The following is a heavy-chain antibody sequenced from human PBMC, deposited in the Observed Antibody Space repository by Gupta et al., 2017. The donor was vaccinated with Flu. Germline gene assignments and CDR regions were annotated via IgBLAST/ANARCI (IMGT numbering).Heavy chain of an antibody. D-gene: IGHD3-3*01. CDR2: MKPNSGNT. CDR3: ASALVDFWSGHRVLDY. Sequence: TGQGREWMGWMKPNSGNTGYAQKFQGRVTMTRNTSRSTAYMDLSSLRSDDTAVYYCASALVDFWSGHRVLDYWGQGTLVTGSS. V-gene: IGHV1-8*01. J-gene: IGHJ4*02.